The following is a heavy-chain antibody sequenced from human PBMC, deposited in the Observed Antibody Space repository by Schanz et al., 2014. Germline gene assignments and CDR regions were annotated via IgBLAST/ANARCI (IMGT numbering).Heavy chain of an antibody. J-gene: IGHJ4*02. CDR3: ARDAVTSVLTPGFYY. V-gene: IGHV3-7*01. CDR2: IKQDGSEK. Sequence: VQLVESGGGLVKPGGSLRLSCAASGFTFSDYYMSWIRQAPGKGLEWVANIKQDGSEKYYVDSVKGRFTISRDNAKKSLYLRMNSLRAEDTAVYYCARDAVTSVLTPGFYYWGQGTLVTVSS. CDR1: GFTFSDYY. D-gene: IGHD4-17*01.